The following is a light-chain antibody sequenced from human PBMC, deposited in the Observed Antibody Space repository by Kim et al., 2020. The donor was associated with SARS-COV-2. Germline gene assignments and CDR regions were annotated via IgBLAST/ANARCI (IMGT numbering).Light chain of an antibody. CDR3: HSSDSSTEGV. Sequence: SYELTQPPSVSVSPGQTASITCSGDTLGDKYACWYQQKPGQSPVLVIYQDSKRPSGIPERFSGSNSGNTATLTISGTQAMDEADYYCHSSDSSTEGVFGG. CDR2: QDS. V-gene: IGLV3-1*01. CDR1: TLGDKY. J-gene: IGLJ3*02.